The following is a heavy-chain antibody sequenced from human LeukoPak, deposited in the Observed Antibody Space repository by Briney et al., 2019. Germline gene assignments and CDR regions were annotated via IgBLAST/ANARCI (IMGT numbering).Heavy chain of an antibody. CDR1: GFIFSSYG. J-gene: IGHJ5*02. CDR2: ITSSSSYI. Sequence: GGSLRLSCAASGFIFSSYGMNWVRQAPGKGLEWVSSITSSSSYIYYADSVKGRFTISRDNAKNSLYLQMNSLRAEDTAVYYCARDREPTAPSSVNWFDPWGQGTLVTVSS. D-gene: IGHD1-14*01. CDR3: ARDREPTAPSSVNWFDP. V-gene: IGHV3-21*01.